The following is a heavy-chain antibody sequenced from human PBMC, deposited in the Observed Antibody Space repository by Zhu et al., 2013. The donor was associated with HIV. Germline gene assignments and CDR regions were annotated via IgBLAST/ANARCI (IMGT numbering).Heavy chain of an antibody. J-gene: IGHJ4*02. CDR2: IYHSGST. V-gene: IGHV4-4*02. CDR3: ARAAYCGGDCQSLYYFDY. D-gene: IGHD2-21*02. Sequence: QVQLQESGPGLVKPSGTLSLTCAVSGGSISSSNWWSWVRQPPGKGLEWIGEIYHSGSTNYNPSLKSRVTISVDKSKNQFSLKLSSVTAADTAVYYCARAAYCGGDCQSLYYFDYWGQGTLVTVSS. CDR1: GGSISSSNW.